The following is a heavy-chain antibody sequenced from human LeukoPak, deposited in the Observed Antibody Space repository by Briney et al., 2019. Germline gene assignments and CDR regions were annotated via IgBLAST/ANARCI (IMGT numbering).Heavy chain of an antibody. CDR1: GFTFRSYA. CDR2: ISVSGGST. V-gene: IGHV3-23*01. Sequence: GGSLRLSSAASGFTFRSYALGWVRQAPGKGPEWVSSISVSGGSTYYADSVKGRFTISRDNSKNTLYMQMNSLTAEDTAVYYCAKAYMVRRAHGRYLEYWGQGTLVTVSS. CDR3: AKAYMVRRAHGRYLEY. J-gene: IGHJ4*02. D-gene: IGHD3-10*01.